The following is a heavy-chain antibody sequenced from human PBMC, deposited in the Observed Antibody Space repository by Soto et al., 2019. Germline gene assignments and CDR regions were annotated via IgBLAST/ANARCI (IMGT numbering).Heavy chain of an antibody. CDR1: GYTFTSYD. Sequence: QVQLVQSGAEVKKPGASVQVSCKTSGYTFTSYDINWGRPAPGQGLEWVGWMNTNSDDTRSAQTFRGRLTLTRDKSMRAVYMKLSNLRPEDTAVYYCAREWSAAGHFYGMDGWGQGTTVAVSS. D-gene: IGHD6-13*01. J-gene: IGHJ6*02. V-gene: IGHV1-8*01. CDR3: AREWSAAGHFYGMDG. CDR2: MNTNSDDT.